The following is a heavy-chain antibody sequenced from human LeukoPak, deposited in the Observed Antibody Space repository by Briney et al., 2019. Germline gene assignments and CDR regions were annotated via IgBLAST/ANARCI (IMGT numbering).Heavy chain of an antibody. CDR1: GFTFDDYA. D-gene: IGHD5-24*01. J-gene: IGHJ4*02. Sequence: GGSLRLSCAASGFTFDDYAMHWVRQAPGKGLEWVSGISWNSGSIGYADSVKGRFTISRDNAKNSLYLQMNSLRAEDTALYYCAKGATTYSPYYFDYWGQGTLVTVSS. CDR2: ISWNSGSI. V-gene: IGHV3-9*01. CDR3: AKGATTYSPYYFDY.